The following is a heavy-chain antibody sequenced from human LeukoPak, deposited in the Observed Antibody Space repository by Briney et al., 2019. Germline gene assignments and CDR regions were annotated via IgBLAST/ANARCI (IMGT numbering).Heavy chain of an antibody. Sequence: GGSLRLSCAASGFTFSSYAMHWVRQAPGKGLEWVAVISYDGSNKYYADSVKGRFTISRDNSKNTLYLQMNSLRAEDTAVYYCASSPGGSGSYFDYWGQGTLVTVSS. J-gene: IGHJ4*02. CDR2: ISYDGSNK. CDR3: ASSPGGSGSYFDY. V-gene: IGHV3-30-3*01. CDR1: GFTFSSYA. D-gene: IGHD3-10*01.